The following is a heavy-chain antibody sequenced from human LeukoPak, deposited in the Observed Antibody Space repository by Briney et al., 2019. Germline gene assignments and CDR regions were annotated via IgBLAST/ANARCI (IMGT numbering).Heavy chain of an antibody. J-gene: IGHJ4*02. Sequence: GGSLRLSCAASGFTFSSYWMHWVRQAPGKGMVWVSRIKSDGSSTTYADSVKGRFTISRDNAKNTPYLQMNSLRAEDTAVYYCATNFYGSGPDHWGQGTLVTVSS. D-gene: IGHD3-10*01. V-gene: IGHV3-74*01. CDR1: GFTFSSYW. CDR2: IKSDGSST. CDR3: ATNFYGSGPDH.